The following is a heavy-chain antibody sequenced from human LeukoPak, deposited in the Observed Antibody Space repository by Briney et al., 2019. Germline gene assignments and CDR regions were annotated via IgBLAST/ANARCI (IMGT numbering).Heavy chain of an antibody. CDR2: IRYDGSNK. CDR1: GFTFSSYG. D-gene: IGHD2-15*01. Sequence: PGGSLRLSCAASGFTFSSYGMHWVRQAPGKGLEWVAFIRYDGSNKYYADSVKGRFTISRDNSKNTLYLQMNSLRAEDTAVYYCAKDEEIVVVVAATDYWGQGTLVTVSS. V-gene: IGHV3-30*02. J-gene: IGHJ4*02. CDR3: AKDEEIVVVVAATDY.